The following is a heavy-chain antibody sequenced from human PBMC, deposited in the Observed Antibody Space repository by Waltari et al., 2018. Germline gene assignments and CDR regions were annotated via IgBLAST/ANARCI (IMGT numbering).Heavy chain of an antibody. CDR2: IYHTGST. CDR1: GYPISSNYY. V-gene: IGHV4-38-2*02. D-gene: IGHD3-3*01. J-gene: IGHJ5*02. Sequence: QVQLQESGPGLVTPSETLSLTCTVSGYPISSNYYWGLFRPPPGKGPEWIGTIYHTGSTYYNPSLKSRVTISVDTSKNQFSLNLNSVTAADTAVYYCARGAYHDFWSGDYPYNWFDPWGKGTLVTVSS. CDR3: ARGAYHDFWSGDYPYNWFDP.